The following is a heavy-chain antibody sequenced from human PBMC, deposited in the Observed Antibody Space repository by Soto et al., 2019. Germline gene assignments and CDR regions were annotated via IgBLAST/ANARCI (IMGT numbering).Heavy chain of an antibody. CDR1: GGSISSYY. Sequence: QVQLQESGPGLVKPSETLSLTCTVSGGSISSYYWSWIRQPPGKGLEWIGYIYYSGRTNYNPSLRGRITMSVDTSTNQFALRLSSVTAADTAVYYCAPATGLQDYWGQGTLVTVSS. D-gene: IGHD3-10*01. CDR3: APATGLQDY. CDR2: IYYSGRT. J-gene: IGHJ4*02. V-gene: IGHV4-59*01.